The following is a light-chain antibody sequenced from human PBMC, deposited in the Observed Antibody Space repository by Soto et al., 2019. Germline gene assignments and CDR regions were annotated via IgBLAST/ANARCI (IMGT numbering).Light chain of an antibody. J-gene: IGLJ2*01. V-gene: IGLV2-14*02. CDR3: CSYAGIYTVV. CDR2: EGT. Sequence: QSALTQPASVSGSPGQSITISCTRSSTDFENYNLVSWYQHCPDKAPKLIIYEGTKRPSEISDRFSGSKSGNTASLTISGLQAEDEADYYCCSYAGIYTVVFGGGTKVTVL. CDR1: STDFENYNL.